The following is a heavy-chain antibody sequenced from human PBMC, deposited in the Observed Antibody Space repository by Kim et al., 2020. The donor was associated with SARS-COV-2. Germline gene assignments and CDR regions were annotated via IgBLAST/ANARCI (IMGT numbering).Heavy chain of an antibody. V-gene: IGHV3-11*03. Sequence: GGSLRLSCAASGFTFSDYYMSWIRQAPGKGLEWVSYISSSSSYTNYADSVKGRFTISRDNAKNSLYLQMNSLRAEDTAVYYCARGIAAAAPYYYYYYGMDVWGQGTTVTVSS. D-gene: IGHD6-13*01. J-gene: IGHJ6*02. CDR3: ARGIAAAAPYYYYYYGMDV. CDR2: ISSSSSYT. CDR1: GFTFSDYY.